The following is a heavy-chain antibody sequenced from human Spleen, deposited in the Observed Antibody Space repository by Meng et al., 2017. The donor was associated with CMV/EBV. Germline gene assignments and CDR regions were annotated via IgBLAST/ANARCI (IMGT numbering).Heavy chain of an antibody. V-gene: IGHV3-21*01. CDR3: ARLTGYSSESYYYYAMDV. CDR2: ISSRGTYI. J-gene: IGHJ6*02. D-gene: IGHD6-19*01. CDR1: GFTFSSYA. Sequence: GESLKISCAASGFTFSSYAMSWVRQAPGKGLEWVSSISSRGTYIYYADSVEGRLTMSRDNAKNSLYLQMNSLRVEDTAVYYCARLTGYSSESYYYYAMDVWGQGTTVTVSS.